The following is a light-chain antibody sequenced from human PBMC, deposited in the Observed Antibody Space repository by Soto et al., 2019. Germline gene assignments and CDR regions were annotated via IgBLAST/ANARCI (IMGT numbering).Light chain of an antibody. J-gene: IGKJ4*02. CDR3: QRRSDWLT. Sequence: EIVLTQSPATLSLSPGERATLSCRASQSVSSYLALYQQKPGQAPRLLIYDASNRATGIPARFSGSGSGTDFTLTISSLEPEDFAIYYCQRRSDWLTFGGGTKVEIK. CDR2: DAS. V-gene: IGKV3-11*01. CDR1: QSVSSY.